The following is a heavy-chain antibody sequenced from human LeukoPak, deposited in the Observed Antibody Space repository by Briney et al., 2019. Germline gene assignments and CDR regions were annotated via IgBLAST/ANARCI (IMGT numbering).Heavy chain of an antibody. CDR1: GFTVSSNY. CDR2: IYSGGST. CDR3: ARARLGVLWSGEFDY. V-gene: IGHV3-53*01. D-gene: IGHD3-10*01. Sequence: PGGSLRLSCAASGFTVSSNYMSWVRQAPGKGLEWVSVIYSGGSTYYADSVKGRFTISRDNSKNTLYLQMNSLRAEDTAVYYCARARLGVLWSGEFDYWGQGTLVTVSS. J-gene: IGHJ4*02.